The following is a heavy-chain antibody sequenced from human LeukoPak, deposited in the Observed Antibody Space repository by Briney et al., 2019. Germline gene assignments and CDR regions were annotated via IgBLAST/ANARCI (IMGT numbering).Heavy chain of an antibody. J-gene: IGHJ4*02. CDR3: ARDRNFLDY. V-gene: IGHV3-7*01. D-gene: IGHD3-9*01. CDR2: IKQDGTEK. Sequence: GGSLRLSCAASGFSFTTYWMSWVRQAPGKGLEWVANIKQDGTEKYYVDSVKGRFTISRENAENSLYLQMNSLRVEDTAVYYCARDRNFLDYWGQGTLVTVSS. CDR1: GFSFTTYW.